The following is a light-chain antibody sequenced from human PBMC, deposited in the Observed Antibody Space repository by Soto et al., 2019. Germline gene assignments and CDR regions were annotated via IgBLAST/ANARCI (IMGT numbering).Light chain of an antibody. CDR3: QTWSTDIRV. CDR2: LNSDGSH. V-gene: IGLV4-69*01. Sequence: QPVLTQPPSASASLGASVKLTCTLSSGHNSYAIAWHPQQPEKGPRYLMKLNSDGSHSKGDGIPDRFSGSSSGAERYLTISSLQSEDEADYYCQTWSTDIRVFGGGTQLTV. J-gene: IGLJ3*02. CDR1: SGHNSYA.